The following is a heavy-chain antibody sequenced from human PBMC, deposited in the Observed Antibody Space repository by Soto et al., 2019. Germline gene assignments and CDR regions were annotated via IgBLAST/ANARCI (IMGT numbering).Heavy chain of an antibody. CDR3: AKDELAVAGTGGYYYYYYGMDV. CDR1: VFTFSSYA. Sequence: WWSLRLSCAASVFTFSSYAMSWFRQAPGKGLEWVSAISGSGGSTYYADSVKGRFTISRDNSKNTLYLQMNSLRAEDTAVYYCAKDELAVAGTGGYYYYYYGMDVWGQGTTVTSP. D-gene: IGHD6-19*01. CDR2: ISGSGGST. V-gene: IGHV3-23*01. J-gene: IGHJ6*02.